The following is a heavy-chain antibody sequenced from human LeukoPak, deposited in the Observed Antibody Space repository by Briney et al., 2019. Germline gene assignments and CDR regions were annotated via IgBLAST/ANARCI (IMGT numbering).Heavy chain of an antibody. J-gene: IGHJ4*02. V-gene: IGHV3-64*02. CDR1: GFSFRGYG. CDR2: ISADGGTT. CDR3: ARGRGGPPFDY. Sequence: GGSLRLSCAASGFSFRGYGMHWVRQAPGKGLEYVSAISADGGTTSHAASVKDRFIISRDNAKNTLYLQMGSLRNEDMAVYYCARGRGGPPFDYWGQGTLVIVSS.